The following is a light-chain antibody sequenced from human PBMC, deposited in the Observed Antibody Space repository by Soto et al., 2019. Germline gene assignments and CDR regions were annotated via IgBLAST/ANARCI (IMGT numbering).Light chain of an antibody. CDR2: HVT. V-gene: IGLV2-14*03. CDR3: CSLTTSHTYV. Sequence: QSVMTQPPSVSAAPGQKVTISCTGTSSDIGHYDYVSWYQQHPGKAPKLMIYHVTYRPAGVSNRYSGSKSGNSASLTISGLQADDEADYYCCSLTTSHTYVFGSGTKLTVL. CDR1: SSDIGHYDY. J-gene: IGLJ1*01.